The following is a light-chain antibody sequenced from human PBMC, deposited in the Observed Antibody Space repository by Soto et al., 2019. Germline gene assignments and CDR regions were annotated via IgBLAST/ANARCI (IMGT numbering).Light chain of an antibody. J-gene: IGKJ4*01. CDR3: QQYYTTLALT. CDR1: QELFYSSTDKNY. CDR2: WAS. V-gene: IGKV4-1*01. Sequence: DIVMTQSPASLAVSLGERATINCKSSQELFYSSTDKNYLAWYQQKPGQPPKLLIYWASTRESGVPDRFSGSGSGTDFTLTISSLQAEDVAVYYCQQYYTTLALTFGGGTKVDIK.